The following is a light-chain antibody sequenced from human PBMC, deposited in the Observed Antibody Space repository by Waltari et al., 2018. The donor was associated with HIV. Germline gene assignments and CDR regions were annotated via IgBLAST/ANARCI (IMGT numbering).Light chain of an antibody. CDR1: QGISSA. CDR3: QHFNSYPHT. J-gene: IGKJ2*01. Sequence: AIQLTQSPSSLSASVGDRVTITCRASQGISSALAWYQQKTGKAPKLLIYEASSLESGVPSRFSGSGSGTDFTLTISSLQPADFATYYCQHFNSYPHTFGQGTKLEIK. CDR2: EAS. V-gene: IGKV1-13*02.